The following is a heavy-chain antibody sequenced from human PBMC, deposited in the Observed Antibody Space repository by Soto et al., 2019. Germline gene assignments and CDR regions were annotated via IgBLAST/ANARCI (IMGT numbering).Heavy chain of an antibody. CDR1: GIIVSNTW. CDR2: IKSNTDGGTT. Sequence: GGSLRLCCTASGIIVSNTWINWVRQAPGKGLEWVGRIKSNTDGGTTDYATPVKGRFALSRDDSQNTLYLQMTGLKAEDTAVYYCATEPPSHYYDNNGPLGNCGQPPLVTVPS. D-gene: IGHD3-22*01. J-gene: IGHJ4*02. CDR3: ATEPPSHYYDNNGPLGN. V-gene: IGHV3-15*01.